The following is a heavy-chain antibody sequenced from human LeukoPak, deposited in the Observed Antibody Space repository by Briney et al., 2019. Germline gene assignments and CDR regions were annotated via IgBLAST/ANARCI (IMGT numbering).Heavy chain of an antibody. D-gene: IGHD1-26*01. Sequence: ASVKVSCKASGYTFTGYYMHWVRQAPGQGLEWMGWINPNSGGTNYAQKFQGRVTMTRDTSISTAYMELSRLRSDDTAVYYCARDQPGGATWFDYWGQGTLVTVSS. J-gene: IGHJ4*02. CDR1: GYTFTGYY. CDR2: INPNSGGT. V-gene: IGHV1-2*02. CDR3: ARDQPGGATWFDY.